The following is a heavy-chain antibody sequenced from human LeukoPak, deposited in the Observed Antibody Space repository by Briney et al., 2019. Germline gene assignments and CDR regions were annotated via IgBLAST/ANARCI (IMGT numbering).Heavy chain of an antibody. CDR1: GYTFTSYD. J-gene: IGHJ6*03. V-gene: IGHV1-46*01. CDR2: INPSGGST. D-gene: IGHD3-22*01. Sequence: ASVKVSCKASGYTFTSYDINWVRQATGQGLEWMGIINPSGGSTSYAQKFQGRVTMTRDTSTSTVYMELSSLRSEDTAVYYCARGEKITYYYDSSGYYYFGYYMDVWGKGTTVTISS. CDR3: ARGEKITYYYDSSGYYYFGYYMDV.